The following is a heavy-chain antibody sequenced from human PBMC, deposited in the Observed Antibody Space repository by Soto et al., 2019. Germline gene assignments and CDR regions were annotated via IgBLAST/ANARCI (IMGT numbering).Heavy chain of an antibody. J-gene: IGHJ4*02. V-gene: IGHV3-30*18. CDR2: ISYDGSNK. Sequence: GGSLRLSCAASGFTFSSYGMHWVRQAPGKGLEWVAVISYDGSNKYYADPVKGRFTISRDNSKNTLYLQMNSLRAEDTAVYYCXKESVRGGYYDNIPFDYWGQGTLVTVSS. CDR1: GFTFSSYG. CDR3: XKESVRGGYYDNIPFDY. D-gene: IGHD3-22*01.